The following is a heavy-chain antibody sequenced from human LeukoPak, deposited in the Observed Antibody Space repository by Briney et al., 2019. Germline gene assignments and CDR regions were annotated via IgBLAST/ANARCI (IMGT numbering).Heavy chain of an antibody. D-gene: IGHD3-10*01. CDR1: GCTFSSYA. J-gene: IGHJ6*04. V-gene: IGHV1-69*05. CDR3: ARDYGFGELLPYYYYYYGMDV. Sequence: GASVKVSCKASGCTFSSYAISWVRQAPGQGLEWMGGIIPIFGTAHYAQKFQGRVTITTDKSTNTAYMELSSLRSEDTAVYYCARDYGFGELLPYYYYYYGMDVWGKGTTVTVSS. CDR2: IIPIFGTA.